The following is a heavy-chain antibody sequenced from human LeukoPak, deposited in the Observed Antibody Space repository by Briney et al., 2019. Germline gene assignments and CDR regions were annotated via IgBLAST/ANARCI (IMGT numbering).Heavy chain of an antibody. D-gene: IGHD6-13*01. CDR1: GYIFTSYG. CDR3: ARGRSAADDLDS. V-gene: IGHV1-18*01. CDR2: ISSYNGQT. J-gene: IGHJ4*02. Sequence: RASVKVSCKTSGYIFTSYGISWVRQAPGQGLEWLGWISSYNGQTKYAQKVQGRIILTTQLSTSTAYMELRSLKSDDTAIYFCARGRSAADDLDSWGQGTLVTVSS.